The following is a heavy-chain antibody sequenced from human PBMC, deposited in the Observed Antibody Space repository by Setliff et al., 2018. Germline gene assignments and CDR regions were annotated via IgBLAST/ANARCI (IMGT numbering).Heavy chain of an antibody. CDR3: ARDVGYTYGLGF. D-gene: IGHD5-18*01. J-gene: IGHJ4*02. Sequence: GGSLRLSCAASGFTFISYAMHWVRQAPGKGLEYVSAISSGGSTSYANSVKGRFTISRDISKNTLYLQMGSLRAEDMAVYYCARDVGYTYGLGFWGQGTLVTVSS. CDR2: ISSGGST. CDR1: GFTFISYA. V-gene: IGHV3-64*01.